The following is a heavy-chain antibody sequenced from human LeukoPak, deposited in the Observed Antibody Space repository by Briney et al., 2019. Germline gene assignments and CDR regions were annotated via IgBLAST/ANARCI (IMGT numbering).Heavy chain of an antibody. CDR3: ARARAYYYGSGSRAFDI. V-gene: IGHV4-34*01. CDR2: INRSGST. Sequence: SETLSLTCAVYGGSFSGYYWSWIRQPPGKGLEWIGEINRSGSTNYNPSLKSRVTISIDTSKNQFSLQLSSVTAADTSVYYRARARAYYYGSGSRAFDIWGQGTMVTVSS. D-gene: IGHD3-10*01. CDR1: GGSFSGYY. J-gene: IGHJ3*02.